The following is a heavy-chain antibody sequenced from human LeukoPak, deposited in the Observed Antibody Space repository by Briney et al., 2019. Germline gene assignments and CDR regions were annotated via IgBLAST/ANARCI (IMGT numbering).Heavy chain of an antibody. J-gene: IGHJ4*02. D-gene: IGHD1-26*01. Sequence: PSETLSLTCGVSGGSIDITNYWSWVRQAPGKGLEWIGEIAHDGTTNYNPSLRSRVAMSFDRANNQFSLSVTSLTAADTAVYYCTREDRPYCPFAYWGQGVLVTVSS. CDR1: GGSIDITNY. V-gene: IGHV4-4*02. CDR3: TREDRPYCPFAY. CDR2: IAHDGTT.